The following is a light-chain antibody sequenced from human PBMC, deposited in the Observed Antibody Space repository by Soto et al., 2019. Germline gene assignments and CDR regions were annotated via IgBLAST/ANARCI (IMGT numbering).Light chain of an antibody. CDR3: RHYVSSPRP. J-gene: IGKJ1*01. V-gene: IGKV3-20*01. CDR1: QSVSSSY. Sequence: EIVLTQSPGTLSLSPGERATLSCRASQSVSSSYLDWLQQKPGQAPRLLIYVASSRATGIPDRFSGSASETDFTLTISRLEPEDFAVYSCRHYVSSPRPFGHGNKVEIK. CDR2: VAS.